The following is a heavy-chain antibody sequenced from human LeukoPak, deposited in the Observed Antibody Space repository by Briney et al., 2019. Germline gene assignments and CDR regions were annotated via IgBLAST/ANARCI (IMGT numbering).Heavy chain of an antibody. V-gene: IGHV3-30*04. D-gene: IGHD3-9*01. Sequence: GGSLRLSCEASGFTFSHYGIHWVRQTPGKGLEWVAAISSDGVEKHYADSVKGRFTISRDNSKSTLYLQMNSLRAEDTALYYCAREGHYDILTGYSPVEYYFYYMDVWGKGTTVTVPS. CDR3: AREGHYDILTGYSPVEYYFYYMDV. CDR2: ISSDGVEK. CDR1: GFTFSHYG. J-gene: IGHJ6*03.